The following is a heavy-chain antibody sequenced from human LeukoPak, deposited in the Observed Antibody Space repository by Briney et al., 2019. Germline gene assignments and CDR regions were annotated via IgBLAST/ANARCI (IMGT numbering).Heavy chain of an antibody. CDR1: GYTFTSYC. CDR2: INPSGGST. CDR3: ARDLRSYDFWSGYLD. D-gene: IGHD3-3*01. Sequence: ASVKVSCKASGYTFTSYCMHWVRQAPGQGLEWMGIINPSGGSTSYAQKFQGRVTMTRDTSTSTVYMELSSLRSEDTAVYYCARDLRSYDFWSGYLDWGQGTLVTVSS. V-gene: IGHV1-46*01. J-gene: IGHJ4*02.